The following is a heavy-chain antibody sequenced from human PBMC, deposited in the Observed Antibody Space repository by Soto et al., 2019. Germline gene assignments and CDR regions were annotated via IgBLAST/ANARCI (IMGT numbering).Heavy chain of an antibody. CDR3: ASGGANYYGSGSYYQHFDY. D-gene: IGHD3-10*01. CDR2: IIPIFGTA. CDR1: GGTFSSYA. V-gene: IGHV1-69*12. Sequence: QVQLVQSGAEVKKPGSSVKVSCKASGGTFSSYAISWVRQAPGQGLEWMGGIIPIFGTANYAQKFQGRVTITADESTSTAYMELSSLRSEDTAVYYCASGGANYYGSGSYYQHFDYWGQGTLVTVSS. J-gene: IGHJ4*02.